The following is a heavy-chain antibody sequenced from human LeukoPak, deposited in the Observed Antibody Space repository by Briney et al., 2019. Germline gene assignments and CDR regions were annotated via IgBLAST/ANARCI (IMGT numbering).Heavy chain of an antibody. CDR3: ARGKGSSSSVKFGLRFDY. CDR2: INHSGST. D-gene: IGHD6-6*01. V-gene: IGHV4-34*01. J-gene: IGHJ4*02. Sequence: SETLSLTCAVYGGSFSGYYWSWIRQPPGKGLEWIGEINHSGSTNYNPSLKSRVTISVDTSKNQFSLKLSSVTAADTAVYYCARGKGSSSSVKFGLRFDYWGQGTQVTVSS. CDR1: GGSFSGYY.